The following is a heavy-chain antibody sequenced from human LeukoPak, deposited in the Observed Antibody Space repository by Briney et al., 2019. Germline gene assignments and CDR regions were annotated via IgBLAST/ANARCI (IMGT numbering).Heavy chain of an antibody. V-gene: IGHV4-59*01. D-gene: IGHD6-13*01. J-gene: IGHJ4*02. CDR3: AGVAAAGTDFDY. CDR1: GGSISSYY. CDR2: IYYSGST. Sequence: PSETLSLTCTVSGGSISSYYWSWIRQPPGKGLEWIGYIYYSGSTNYNPSLKSRVTISVDTSKNQFSLKLSSVTAADTAVYYCAGVAAAGTDFDYWGQGTLVTVSS.